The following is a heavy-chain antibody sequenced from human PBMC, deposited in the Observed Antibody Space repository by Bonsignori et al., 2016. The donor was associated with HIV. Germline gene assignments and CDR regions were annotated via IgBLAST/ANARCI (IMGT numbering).Heavy chain of an antibody. CDR2: AFHAGNI. D-gene: IGHD6-19*01. J-gene: IGHJ3*01. CDR3: VREPVGWLAFDV. V-gene: IGHV4-4*02. CDR1: GDSIINNHW. Sequence: QVQLQESGPGLVKPSGTLSLTCVVSGDSIINNHWYHWVRQSPGKGLEWIAEAFHAGNINYNPSLKSRVTMSMDKSKNXISLTVTSVSAADTAVYYCVREPVGWLAFDVWGRRDSGQRLF.